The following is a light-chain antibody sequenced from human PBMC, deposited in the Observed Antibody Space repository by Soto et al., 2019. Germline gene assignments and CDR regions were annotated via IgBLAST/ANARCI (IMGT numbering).Light chain of an antibody. CDR3: CSYTTSNTLV. CDR2: EVS. J-gene: IGLJ2*01. CDR1: SSDVGAYTY. Sequence: QSVLTQPASVSGSPGQSITISCTGTSSDVGAYTYVSWYQQHPGKAPKLMIFEVSDWPSGVSNRFSGSKSGNTASLTISGLQAEDEADYYCCSYTTSNTLVFGGGTKLTVL. V-gene: IGLV2-14*01.